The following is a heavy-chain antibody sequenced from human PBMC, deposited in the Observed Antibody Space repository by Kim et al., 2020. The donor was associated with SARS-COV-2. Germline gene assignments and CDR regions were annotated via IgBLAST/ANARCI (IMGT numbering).Heavy chain of an antibody. D-gene: IGHD3-16*01. CDR3: AREGGSGFHY. V-gene: IGHV4-31*02. Sequence: NSYYNPSLKSRVTISVDTSKNQFSLKLSSVTAADTAVYYWAREGGSGFHYWGQGTLVTVSS. J-gene: IGHJ4*02. CDR2: NS.